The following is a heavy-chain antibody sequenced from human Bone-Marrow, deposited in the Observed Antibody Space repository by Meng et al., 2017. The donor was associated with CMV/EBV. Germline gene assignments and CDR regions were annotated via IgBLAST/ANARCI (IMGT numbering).Heavy chain of an antibody. CDR1: GFSRSTSGVG. J-gene: IGHJ4*02. Sequence: IPLNESGPPSVTPTPTPTLTCTFLGFSRSTSGVGVGWIRQPPGKALEWLALIYWDDDTRYSPSLKSRLTITKDTSKNQVILTMTNMDPVDTATYYCAHTPITMVRGVDWGQGTLVTVSS. V-gene: IGHV2-5*02. CDR3: AHTPITMVRGVD. CDR2: IYWDDDT. D-gene: IGHD3-10*01.